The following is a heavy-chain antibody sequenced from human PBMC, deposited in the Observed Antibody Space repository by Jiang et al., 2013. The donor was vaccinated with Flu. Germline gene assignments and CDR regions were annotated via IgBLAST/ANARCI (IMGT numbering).Heavy chain of an antibody. CDR1: GFTFSYYW. CDR3: ARVPSAGQTLDY. CDR2: IKQDESEK. D-gene: IGHD3-10*01. Sequence: SGGGLVQPGGSLRVSCAASGFTFSYYWMSWVRQAPGKGLEWVANIKQDESEKNYVDSVKGRFTISRDNAKNSLYLQMNSLRAEDTAVYYCARVPSAGQTLDYWGQG. J-gene: IGHJ4*02. V-gene: IGHV3-7*03.